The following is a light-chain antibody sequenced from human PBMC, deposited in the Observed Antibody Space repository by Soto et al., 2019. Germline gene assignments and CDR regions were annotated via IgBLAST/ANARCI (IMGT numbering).Light chain of an antibody. CDR1: SRDVGIYNL. V-gene: IGLV2-23*01. Sequence: VLTQPASVSGSPGQSITISCTGTSRDVGIYNLVSWYQLHPGKVPKLIIYEDTKRPSGISSRFSGSESGITAFLTISGLQAEDEADYYCCSYAGSSTYVFGTGTKVTVL. CDR3: CSYAGSSTYV. J-gene: IGLJ1*01. CDR2: EDT.